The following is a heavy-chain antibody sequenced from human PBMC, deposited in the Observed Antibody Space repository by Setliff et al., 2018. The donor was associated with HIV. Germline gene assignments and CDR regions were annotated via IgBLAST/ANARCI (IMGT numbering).Heavy chain of an antibody. D-gene: IGHD6-6*01. V-gene: IGHV4-31*03. Sequence: SETLSLTCSVSGVSVGSGDHYWHWIRQHPEKTLEWIGYIFHSGDTYYNPSLKGRISMSVDTSQNQFSLELTPLTAADTAVYYCATRPRIAARPFDYWGQGMLVTVSSGESFDNWGQGTLVTVSS. CDR2: IFHSGDT. CDR1: GVSVGSGDHY. J-gene: IGHJ4*02. CDR3: ATRPRIAARPFDYWGQGMLVTVSSGESFDN.